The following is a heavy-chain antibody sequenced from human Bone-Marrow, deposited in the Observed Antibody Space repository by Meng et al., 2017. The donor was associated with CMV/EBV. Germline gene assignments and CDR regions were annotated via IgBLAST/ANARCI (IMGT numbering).Heavy chain of an antibody. CDR2: IIPIFGTA. CDR1: GGTFSSYA. V-gene: IGHV1-69*12. Sequence: QVQRVQSGAEGKKPGSSVKVSCKASGGTFSSYAISWVRQAPGQGLEWMGGIIPIFGTANYAQKFQGRVTITADESTSTAYMELSSLRSDDTAVYYCARDPPLLEYGPPFDLWGRGTLVTVSS. J-gene: IGHJ2*01. D-gene: IGHD4-17*01. CDR3: ARDPPLLEYGPPFDL.